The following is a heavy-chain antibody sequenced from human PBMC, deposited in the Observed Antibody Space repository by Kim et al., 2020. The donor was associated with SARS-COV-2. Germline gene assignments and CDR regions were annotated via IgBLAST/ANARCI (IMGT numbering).Heavy chain of an antibody. J-gene: IGHJ4*02. V-gene: IGHV4-61*01. CDR2: IYYSGST. CDR1: GGSVSSGSYY. Sequence: SETLSLTCTVSGGSVSSGSYYWSWIRQPPGKGLEWIGYIYYSGSTNYNPSLKSRVTISVYTSKNQFSLKLSSVTAADTAVYYCARERYVNYDILTGYYHFDYWGQGTLVTVSS. CDR3: ARERYVNYDILTGYYHFDY. D-gene: IGHD3-9*01.